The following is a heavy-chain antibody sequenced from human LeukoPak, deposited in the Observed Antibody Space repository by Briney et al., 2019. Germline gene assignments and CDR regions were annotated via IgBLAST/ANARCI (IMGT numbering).Heavy chain of an antibody. V-gene: IGHV5-51*01. CDR1: GFNFTAYW. CDR3: ARHQYYYDSSGNYGWFDS. CDR2: SHPINSDT. J-gene: IGHJ5*01. D-gene: IGHD3-22*01. Sequence: GESLKISCKGSGFNFTAYWIAWVRQMPGKGLEWMGISHPINSDTKYSPSFQGQVTISADKSSRTAYLQWNSLKAADTAMYYWARHQYYYDSSGNYGWFDSWGQGTLVTVSS.